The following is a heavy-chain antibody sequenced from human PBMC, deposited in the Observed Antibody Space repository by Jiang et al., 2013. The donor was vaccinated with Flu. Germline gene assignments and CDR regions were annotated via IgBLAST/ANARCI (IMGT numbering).Heavy chain of an antibody. V-gene: IGHV4-59*08. CDR2: IYYSGST. CDR1: GGSISSYY. J-gene: IGHJ4*02. D-gene: IGHD3-16*01. CDR3: ARLPLIEDVPLPL. Sequence: GSGLVKPSETLSLTCTVSGGSISSYYWSWIRQPPGKGLEWIGYIYYSGSTNYNPSLKSRVTISVDTSKNQFSLKLSSVTAADTAVYYCARLPLIEDVPLPLWGQGTLVTVSS.